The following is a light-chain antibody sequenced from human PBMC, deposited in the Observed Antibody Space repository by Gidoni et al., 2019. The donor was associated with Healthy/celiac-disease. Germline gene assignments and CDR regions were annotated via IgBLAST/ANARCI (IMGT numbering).Light chain of an antibody. CDR3: QQRSNWPPLT. V-gene: IGKV3-11*01. CDR2: DAS. Sequence: EIVLTQSPATLSLSPGERATLSCRASQSVSSYLAWYQQKPGQAPRLLIYDASNRATGIPARLSGSGSGTDFTLTISSLEPEDFAVYYCQQRSNWPPLTFXGXTKVEIK. J-gene: IGKJ4*01. CDR1: QSVSSY.